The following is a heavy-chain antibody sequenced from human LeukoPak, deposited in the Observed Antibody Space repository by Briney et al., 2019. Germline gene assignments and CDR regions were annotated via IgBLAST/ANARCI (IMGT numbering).Heavy chain of an antibody. CDR1: GFTFTSYA. J-gene: IGHJ3*02. Sequence: PGGSLRLSCAASGFTFTSYAMNWVRQAPGKGLEWVSSISSSSSYIYYADSVKGRFTISRDNAKNSLYLQMNSLRAEDTAVYYCAREMSYDRNAFDIWGQGTMVTVSS. CDR2: ISSSSSYI. V-gene: IGHV3-21*01. D-gene: IGHD3-22*01. CDR3: AREMSYDRNAFDI.